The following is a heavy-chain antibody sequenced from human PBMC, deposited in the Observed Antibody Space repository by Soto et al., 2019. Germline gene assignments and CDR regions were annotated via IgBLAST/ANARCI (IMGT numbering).Heavy chain of an antibody. CDR1: GESIRMSSY. J-gene: IGHJ6*02. CDR2: IYSTGNT. V-gene: IGHV4-39*01. Sequence: ASETLSLTCTVSGESIRMSSYWGWIRQPPGKGLEWIGSIYSTGNTYYNPSLNSQVTISVDTSKNQFSLNVISVTAAYTAVYYCRRSIRYSTAVRGQGTTVT. CDR3: RRSIRYSTAV. D-gene: IGHD2-21*01.